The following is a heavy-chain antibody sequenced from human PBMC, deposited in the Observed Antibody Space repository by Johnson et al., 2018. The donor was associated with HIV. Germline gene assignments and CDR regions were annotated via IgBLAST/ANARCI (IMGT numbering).Heavy chain of an antibody. D-gene: IGHD5-12*01. CDR2: TRYDGSNK. Sequence: QVQSVESGGGMVQPGGSLRLSCAASGLTFSGSGMHWVRQAPGKGLEWVAFTRYDGSNKTYVASVKGRFTISSYNSKNTLYLQMNSLLPEDTAVYYCAKSESGYDAFDIWGQGTMVTVSS. J-gene: IGHJ3*02. CDR1: GLTFSGSG. CDR3: AKSESGYDAFDI. V-gene: IGHV3-30*02.